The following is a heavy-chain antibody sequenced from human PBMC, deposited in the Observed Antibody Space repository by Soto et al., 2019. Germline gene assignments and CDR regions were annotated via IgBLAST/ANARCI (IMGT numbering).Heavy chain of an antibody. CDR2: IYSGGST. Sequence: EVQLVESGGGLVQPGGSLRLSCAASGFTVSSNYMSWVRQAPGKGLEWVSVIYSGGSTYYADSVKGRFTISRDNSKNTLYLQMNSLRAEDTAVYYCARDRGDYGSGRTYYYYGMDVWGQGTTVTVSS. D-gene: IGHD3-10*01. J-gene: IGHJ6*02. CDR1: GFTVSSNY. CDR3: ARDRGDYGSGRTYYYYGMDV. V-gene: IGHV3-66*01.